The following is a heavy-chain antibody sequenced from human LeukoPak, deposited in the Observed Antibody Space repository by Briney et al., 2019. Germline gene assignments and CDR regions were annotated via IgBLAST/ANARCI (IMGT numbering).Heavy chain of an antibody. CDR1: GFTFSSYG. CDR3: AKAGVGLLFGDYFDY. CDR2: ISYDGSNK. J-gene: IGHJ4*02. D-gene: IGHD2-21*02. Sequence: GGSLRLSCAASGFTFSSYGMHWVRQAPGRGLEWVAVISYDGSNKYYADSVKGRFTISRDNSKNTLYLQMNSLRAEDTAVYYCAKAGVGLLFGDYFDYWGQGTLVTVSS. V-gene: IGHV3-30*18.